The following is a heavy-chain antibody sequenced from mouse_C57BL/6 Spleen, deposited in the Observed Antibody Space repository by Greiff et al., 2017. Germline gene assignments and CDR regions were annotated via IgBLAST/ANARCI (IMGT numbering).Heavy chain of an antibody. CDR2: INPYNGGT. CDR1: GYTFTDYY. Sequence: EVQLQQSGPVLVKPGASVKMSCKASGYTFTDYYMNWVKQSHGKSLEWIGVINPYNGGTSYNQKFKGKATLTVDKSSSTAYMELNSLTSEDSAVYYCARSWDSYYIDYWGQGTTLTVSS. D-gene: IGHD4-1*01. CDR3: ARSWDSYYIDY. V-gene: IGHV1-19*01. J-gene: IGHJ2*01.